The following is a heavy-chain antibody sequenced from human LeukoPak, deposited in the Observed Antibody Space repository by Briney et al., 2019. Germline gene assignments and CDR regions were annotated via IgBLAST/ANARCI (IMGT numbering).Heavy chain of an antibody. CDR2: MYSGGRT. J-gene: IGHJ4*02. Sequence: GGSLRLSCAASGFTVSNNYMSWVRQAPGKGLEWVSVMYSGGRTYYADSVKGRFTISRDNSKNTLYLQMNSLRAEDTAVYYCASLLIVPDFDYWVQGTLVAVCS. V-gene: IGHV3-66*01. CDR3: ASLLIVPDFDY. D-gene: IGHD3-22*01. CDR1: GFTVSNNY.